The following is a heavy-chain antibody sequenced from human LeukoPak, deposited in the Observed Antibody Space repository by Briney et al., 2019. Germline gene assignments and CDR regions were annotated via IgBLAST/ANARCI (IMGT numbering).Heavy chain of an antibody. J-gene: IGHJ4*02. CDR2: IYYSGST. CDR3: ARGGRGVPFDY. D-gene: IGHD3-10*01. Sequence: SETLSLTCTVSGGSISSYYWSWIRQPPGKGLEWIGYIYYSGSTNYNPSLKSRVTISVDTSKNQFSLKLSSVTAADTAVYYCARGGRGVPFDYWGQGTLVTVSS. V-gene: IGHV4-59*08. CDR1: GGSISSYY.